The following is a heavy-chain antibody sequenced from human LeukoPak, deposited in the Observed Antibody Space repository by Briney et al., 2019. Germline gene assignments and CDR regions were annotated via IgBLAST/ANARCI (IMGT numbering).Heavy chain of an antibody. V-gene: IGHV3-30*18. CDR3: AKVGYSTNWLYFDY. CDR1: GFTFSSYG. D-gene: IGHD6-13*01. J-gene: IGHJ4*02. CDR2: ISYDGTNK. Sequence: GGSLRLSCAASGFTFSSYGMHWVRQAPGRGLEWVGVISYDGTNKNYADSAKGRFTISRDNSKNTLYLQMNSLRAEDTAVYYCAKVGYSTNWLYFDYWGQGTLVTVSS.